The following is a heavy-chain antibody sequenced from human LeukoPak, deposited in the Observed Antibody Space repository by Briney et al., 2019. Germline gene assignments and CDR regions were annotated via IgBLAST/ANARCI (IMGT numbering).Heavy chain of an antibody. V-gene: IGHV3-48*03. Sequence: GGSLRLSCAASGFSFSSYEMNWVRQAPGKGLEWVSYMSRSGSVIYYADSVKGRFTISRDNAKNSLYLQVNSLRAEDTAVYYCARTGYNSDWYGGPFDYWGQGTLVTVSS. CDR2: MSRSGSVI. D-gene: IGHD6-19*01. CDR3: ARTGYNSDWYGGPFDY. CDR1: GFSFSSYE. J-gene: IGHJ4*02.